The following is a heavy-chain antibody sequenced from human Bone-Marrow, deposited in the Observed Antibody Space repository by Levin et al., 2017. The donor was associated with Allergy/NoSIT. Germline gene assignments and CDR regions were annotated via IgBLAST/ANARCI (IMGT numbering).Heavy chain of an antibody. D-gene: IGHD3-9*01. CDR2: IDPSGGTT. CDR3: TRKYDNYLFDY. Sequence: ASVKVSCKASGYSFTNYYLHWVRQAPGQGLEWMGVIDPSGGTTRYAEKFLGRVSMTRDTSTSTVYMELSGMKSEDTAIYYCTRKYDNYLFDYWGQGTLVTVSS. V-gene: IGHV1-46*03. CDR1: GYSFTNYY. J-gene: IGHJ4*02.